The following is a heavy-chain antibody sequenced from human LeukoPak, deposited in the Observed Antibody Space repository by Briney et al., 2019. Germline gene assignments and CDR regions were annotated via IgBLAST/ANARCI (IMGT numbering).Heavy chain of an antibody. J-gene: IGHJ4*02. D-gene: IGHD6-6*01. CDR2: MNPNSGNT. Sequence: GASVKVSCKASGYTFTSYDINWVRQATGQGLEWMGWMNPNSGNTGYAQKFQGRVTMTRNTSISTGYMELSSLRSEDTAVYYCARLGRTIAARRGFFDYWGQGTLVTVSS. CDR1: GYTFTSYD. V-gene: IGHV1-8*01. CDR3: ARLGRTIAARRGFFDY.